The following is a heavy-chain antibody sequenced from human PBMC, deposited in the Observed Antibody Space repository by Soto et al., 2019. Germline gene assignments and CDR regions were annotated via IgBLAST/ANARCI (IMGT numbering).Heavy chain of an antibody. CDR3: ARDQWLMNWFDP. CDR1: GGSISSGDYY. V-gene: IGHV4-30-4*01. CDR2: IYYSGGT. Sequence: PSETLSLTCTVSGGSISSGDYYWSWIRQPPGKGLEWIGYIYYSGGTYYNPSLKSRVTISVDTSKNQFSLKLSSVTAADTAVYYCARDQWLMNWFDPWGQGTLVTVSS. D-gene: IGHD2-8*01. J-gene: IGHJ5*02.